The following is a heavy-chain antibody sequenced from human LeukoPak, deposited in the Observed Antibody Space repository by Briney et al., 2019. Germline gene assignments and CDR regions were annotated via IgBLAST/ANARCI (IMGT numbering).Heavy chain of an antibody. CDR3: ARAFRYGSDAFDI. V-gene: IGHV3-21*01. D-gene: IGHD3-10*01. J-gene: IGHJ3*02. CDR2: ISSSSSYI. CDR1: GFTVSSNS. Sequence: GGSLRLSCTVSGFTVSSNSMSWVRQAPGKGLEWVSSISSSSSYIYYADSVKGRFTISRDNAKNSLYLQMNSLRAEDTAVYYCARAFRYGSDAFDIWGQGTMVTVSS.